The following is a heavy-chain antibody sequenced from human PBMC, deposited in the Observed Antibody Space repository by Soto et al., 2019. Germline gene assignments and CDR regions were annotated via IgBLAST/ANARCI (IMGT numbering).Heavy chain of an antibody. CDR1: GYTFTGYY. D-gene: IGHD3-3*01. CDR3: ARESLGPDNTIFGVVPFDP. J-gene: IGHJ5*02. V-gene: IGHV1-2*04. CDR2: INPNSGGT. Sequence: GASVKVCFKASGYTFTGYYMHWVRQAPGQRLEWMGWINPNSGGTNYAQKFQGWVTMTRDTSISTAYMELSRLRSDDTAVYYCARESLGPDNTIFGVVPFDPWGQGTLVTVSS.